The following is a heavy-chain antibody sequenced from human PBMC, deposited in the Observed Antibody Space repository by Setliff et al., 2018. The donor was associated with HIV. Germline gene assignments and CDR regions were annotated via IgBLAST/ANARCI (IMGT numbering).Heavy chain of an antibody. J-gene: IGHJ4*02. CDR2: IYTSGST. CDR3: ARAPESDYGSEPIFDY. Sequence: SETLSLTCTVSGGSISSYYWSWIRQPPGKGLEWIGSIYTSGSTNYNPSLKSRLTISLDTKNQFSLKLSSVTAADTAVYYCARAPESDYGSEPIFDYWGQGTLVTVSS. CDR1: GGSISSYY. V-gene: IGHV4-4*08. D-gene: IGHD3-10*01.